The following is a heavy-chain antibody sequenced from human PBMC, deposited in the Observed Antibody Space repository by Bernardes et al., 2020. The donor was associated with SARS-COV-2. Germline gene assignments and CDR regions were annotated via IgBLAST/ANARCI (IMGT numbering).Heavy chain of an antibody. J-gene: IGHJ4*02. Sequence: GGSLRLWCTASGFTFSSSAMHWVRQAPGKGPEWVAVISNDGSIKYYTDSVKGRFTISRDNSKNTLYLLMNSLRTDDTAVYYCTRGLELELITWFDYWGQGTLVTVSS. D-gene: IGHD1-7*01. CDR2: ISNDGSIK. CDR1: GFTFSSSA. CDR3: TRGLELELITWFDY. V-gene: IGHV3-30-3*01.